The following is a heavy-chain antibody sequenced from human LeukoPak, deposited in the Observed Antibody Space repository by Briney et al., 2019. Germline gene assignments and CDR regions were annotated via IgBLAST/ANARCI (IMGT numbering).Heavy chain of an antibody. CDR1: GFTFSSYA. D-gene: IGHD3-22*01. CDR3: AKFEVNYYYDSSGYPDY. V-gene: IGHV3-23*01. Sequence: PGGSLRLSCAASGFTFSSYAMSWVRQAPGKGLEWVSAISGSDGSTYYADSVKGRFTISRDNSKNTLYLQMNSLRAEDTAVYYCAKFEVNYYYDSSGYPDYWGQGTLVTVSS. J-gene: IGHJ4*02. CDR2: ISGSDGST.